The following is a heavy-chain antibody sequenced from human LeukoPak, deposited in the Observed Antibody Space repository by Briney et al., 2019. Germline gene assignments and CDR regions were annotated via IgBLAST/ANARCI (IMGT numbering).Heavy chain of an antibody. J-gene: IGHJ4*02. CDR1: GGSFSGDY. D-gene: IGHD3-22*01. Sequence: SETLSLTCAVYGGSFSGDYGSWIRQPPGKGLEWIGEINHSGSTNYNPSLQRRVTISVDTSKNQFSLKLRSVTAADTAVYYCARNNYYDSSGPDYWGQGTLVTVSS. V-gene: IGHV4-34*01. CDR3: ARNNYYDSSGPDY. CDR2: INHSGST.